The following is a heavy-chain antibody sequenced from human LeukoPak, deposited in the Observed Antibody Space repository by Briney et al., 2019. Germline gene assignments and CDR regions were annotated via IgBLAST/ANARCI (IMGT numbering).Heavy chain of an antibody. Sequence: ASVKVSCKASGYTFTSYYMHWVRQAPGQGLEWMGIINPSGGSTSYAQKFQGRVTMTRDTSTSTVYMELSSLRSEDTAVYYCARIGDYYESSGTYFDYWGQGTLVTVSS. CDR1: GYTFTSYY. D-gene: IGHD3-22*01. CDR3: ARIGDYYESSGTYFDY. V-gene: IGHV1-46*01. J-gene: IGHJ4*02. CDR2: INPSGGST.